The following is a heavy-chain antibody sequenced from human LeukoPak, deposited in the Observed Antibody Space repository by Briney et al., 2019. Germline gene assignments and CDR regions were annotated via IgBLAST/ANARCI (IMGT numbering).Heavy chain of an antibody. Sequence: PGGSLRLSCAASGFTFSSYAMHWVRQAPGKGLEWVAVISYDGSNKYYADSVKGRFTISRDNSKNTLYLQMNSLRAEDTAVYYCAKDRDYGDGRFDPWGQGTLVTVSS. V-gene: IGHV3-30*04. J-gene: IGHJ5*02. CDR3: AKDRDYGDGRFDP. D-gene: IGHD4-17*01. CDR1: GFTFSSYA. CDR2: ISYDGSNK.